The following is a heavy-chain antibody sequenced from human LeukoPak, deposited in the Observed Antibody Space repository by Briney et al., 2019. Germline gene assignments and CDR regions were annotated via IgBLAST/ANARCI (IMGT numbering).Heavy chain of an antibody. CDR1: GFTFSSYA. J-gene: IGHJ4*02. D-gene: IGHD3-22*01. V-gene: IGHV3-64*01. Sequence: GGSLRLSCAASGFTFSSYAMHWVRQAPGKGLEYVSGINSNGGSTYYGNSVKGRFTISRDNSKNTLYLQMNSLRAEDTAVYYCARGPTAYYDSSGYYLNTIDYWGQGTLVTVSS. CDR3: ARGPTAYYDSSGYYLNTIDY. CDR2: INSNGGST.